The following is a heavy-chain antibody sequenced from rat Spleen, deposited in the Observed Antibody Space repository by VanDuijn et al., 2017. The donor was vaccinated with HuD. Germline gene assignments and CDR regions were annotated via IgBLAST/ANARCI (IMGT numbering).Heavy chain of an antibody. CDR2: IWTGGST. CDR1: GFSLTTYS. J-gene: IGHJ2*01. Sequence: QVQLKESGPGLVQPSETLSLTCTVSGFSLTTYSVSWVRQPSGKGPEWMGVIWTGGSTAYNSTLKSRLSISRDTSKSQVFLKMNSLQTEDTATYYCARDGSGDDFDYWGQGVMVTVSS. V-gene: IGHV2-30*01. D-gene: IGHD3-7*01. CDR3: ARDGSGDDFDY.